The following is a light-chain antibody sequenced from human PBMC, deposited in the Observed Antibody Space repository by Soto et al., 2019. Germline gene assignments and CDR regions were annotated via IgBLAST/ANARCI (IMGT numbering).Light chain of an antibody. CDR2: GAS. V-gene: IGKV3-20*01. J-gene: IGKJ2*01. CDR3: QQYDSSPSYT. CDR1: QSVSSSY. Sequence: EIVLTQSPGTLSLSPGERATLSCRASQSVSSSYLAWYQQKPGQAPRLLIYGASSRATGIPDRFSGSGSGTYFTLTISRLETEDFAAYYCQQYDSSPSYTFVHGTKLEIK.